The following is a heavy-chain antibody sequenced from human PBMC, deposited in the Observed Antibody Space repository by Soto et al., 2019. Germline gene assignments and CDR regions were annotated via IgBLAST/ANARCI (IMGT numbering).Heavy chain of an antibody. J-gene: IGHJ5*01. CDR3: TTDRQSIGGRHSTQRRWVNWFEY. CDR2: IIPNFGTA. CDR1: VGTFSSYA. Sequence: QVQLVQSGAEVKQPGSSVKVSCKASVGTFSSYAISWVRQAPGQGLEWRGGIIPNFGTANYAHKFQGRVTITADKSTSEADMRLSSLSSEDTAVYSCTTDRQSIGGRHSTQRRWVNWFEYLGRSTLVIVSS. D-gene: IGHD2-15*01. V-gene: IGHV1-69*06.